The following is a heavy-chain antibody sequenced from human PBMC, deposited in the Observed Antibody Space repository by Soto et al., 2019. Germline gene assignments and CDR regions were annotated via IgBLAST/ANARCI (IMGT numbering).Heavy chain of an antibody. CDR3: ARDPGQDEAMDY. CDR2: IWHDGKEK. CDR1: GFTFSNFG. V-gene: IGHV3-33*01. J-gene: IGHJ4*02. Sequence: QVQVVESGGGVVQPGRSLKLSCAASGFTFSNFGMHWVRQAPGKGLEWVAVIWHDGKEKYYADSAKGRSTISRDNSKNTLYLQMNSVRAEETAVYYCARDPGQDEAMDYWGQGTLVTVSS.